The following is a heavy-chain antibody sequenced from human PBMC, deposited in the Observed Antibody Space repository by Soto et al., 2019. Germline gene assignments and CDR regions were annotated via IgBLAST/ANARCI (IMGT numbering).Heavy chain of an antibody. CDR1: GYTLTSYG. CDR3: ARERGTAAAPYGMDV. D-gene: IGHD6-13*01. J-gene: IGHJ6*02. CDR2: ISAYNGNT. Sequence: ASVKVSCKASGYTLTSYGISWVRQAPGQGLEWMGWISAYNGNTNYAQKLQGRVTMTTDTSTSTVYMELRSLRSDDTAVYYCARERGTAAAPYGMDVWGQGTTVTVSS. V-gene: IGHV1-18*01.